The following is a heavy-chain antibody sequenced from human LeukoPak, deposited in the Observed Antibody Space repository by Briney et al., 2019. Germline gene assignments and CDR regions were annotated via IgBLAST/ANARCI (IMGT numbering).Heavy chain of an antibody. CDR1: GGTFSNYA. CDR2: IILKFGTA. Sequence: GSSVKLSCTAAGGTFSNYAISWVRQAPGQGLGWLGGIILKFGTAKYAQKFQSRVTITTDESTTTAYMEPISLRFEDTAVYYCLRRQALRGRHRAFDPWGQGNLVTVTS. CDR3: LRRQALRGRHRAFDP. V-gene: IGHV1-69*05. J-gene: IGHJ5*02. D-gene: IGHD6-25*01.